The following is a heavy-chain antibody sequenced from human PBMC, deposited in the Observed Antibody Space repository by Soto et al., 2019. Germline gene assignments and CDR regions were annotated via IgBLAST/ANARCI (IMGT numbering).Heavy chain of an antibody. CDR1: GYSFTSYL. D-gene: IGHD2-15*01. V-gene: IGHV5-10-1*01. Sequence: GESLKISCQGSGYSFTSYLISWVRQMPGKGLEWMGRIDPSDSYTNYSPSFQGHVTISADKSISTAYRQWSSLEASDTAMYYYASQSCSGGSCYGGYYYYVKDVWGQGTTVTVSS. J-gene: IGHJ6*02. CDR3: ASQSCSGGSCYGGYYYYVKDV. CDR2: IDPSDSYT.